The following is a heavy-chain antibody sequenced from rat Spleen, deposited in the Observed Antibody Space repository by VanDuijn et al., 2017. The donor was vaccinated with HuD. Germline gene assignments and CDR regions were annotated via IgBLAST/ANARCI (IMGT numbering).Heavy chain of an antibody. CDR1: GFIFSDHY. V-gene: IGHV5-20*01. Sequence: EVQLVESGGGLVQPGRSLKLSCSASGFIFSDHYVAWVRQAPTKGLEWVATINYDGGSTYYRDSVKGRFTISRDNAKITLYRQMDSLLSEDTATYYCTGWFAYWGQGTLVTVSS. CDR2: INYDGGST. CDR3: TGWFAY. J-gene: IGHJ3*01.